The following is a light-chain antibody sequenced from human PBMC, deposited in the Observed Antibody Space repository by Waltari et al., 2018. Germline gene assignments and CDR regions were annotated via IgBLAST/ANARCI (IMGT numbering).Light chain of an antibody. J-gene: IGKJ1*01. CDR3: QQYNNWPEWT. CDR1: QNISIS. V-gene: IGKV3D-15*01. Sequence: EIVMTQYPATLSVFPGEGATLSCRASQNISISFAWYQQKPDQAPRVLIYDASTRASGIPARFRGSGSGTEFTLTITSLQSEDFAVYYCQQYNNWPEWTFGQGTKVEIK. CDR2: DAS.